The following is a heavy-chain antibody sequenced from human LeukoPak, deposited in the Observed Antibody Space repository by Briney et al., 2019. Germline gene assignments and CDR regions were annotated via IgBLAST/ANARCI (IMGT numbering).Heavy chain of an antibody. D-gene: IGHD5-18*01. Sequence: SETLSLTCAVYGGSFSGYYWSWIRQPPGKGLEWIGEINHSGSTNYNPSLKSRVILSVDTYKTQFSLKLSYVTAADTAVYYCAGGGRGYSYGYGYWGQGTLVTVSS. CDR1: GGSFSGYY. V-gene: IGHV4-34*01. CDR3: AGGGRGYSYGYGY. CDR2: INHSGST. J-gene: IGHJ4*02.